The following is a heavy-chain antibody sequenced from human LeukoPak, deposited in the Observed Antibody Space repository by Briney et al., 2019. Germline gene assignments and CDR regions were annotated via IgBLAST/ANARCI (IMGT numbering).Heavy chain of an antibody. CDR1: GFTFSSYS. J-gene: IGHJ4*02. D-gene: IGHD2-2*01. V-gene: IGHV3-21*01. CDR3: ARVPVVVVPAADDY. Sequence: GGSLRLSCAASGFTFSSYSMNWVRQAPGKGLEWVSSISSSSSYIYYADSVKGRFTISRDNAKNSLYLQMNSLRAEDTAVYYCARVPVVVVPAADDYWGQGTLVTVSS. CDR2: ISSSSSYI.